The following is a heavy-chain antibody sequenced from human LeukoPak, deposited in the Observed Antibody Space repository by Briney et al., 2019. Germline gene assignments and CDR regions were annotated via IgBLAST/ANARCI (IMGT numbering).Heavy chain of an antibody. D-gene: IGHD5-24*01. Sequence: SETLSLTCAVSGGSISSGGYSWSWMRQPPGKGLEWIGYIYHSGSTYYNPSLKSRVTISVDRSKNQFSLKLSSVTAADTAVYYCARSRDGYITDAFDIWGQGTMVTVSS. CDR2: IYHSGST. CDR3: ARSRDGYITDAFDI. J-gene: IGHJ3*02. V-gene: IGHV4-30-2*01. CDR1: GGSISSGGYS.